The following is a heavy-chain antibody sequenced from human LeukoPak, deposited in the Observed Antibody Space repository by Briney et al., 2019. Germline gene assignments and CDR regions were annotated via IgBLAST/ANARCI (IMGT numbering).Heavy chain of an antibody. Sequence: GGSLRLSCAASGFTFSSYWMHWVRQPPGKGLEWVSRISTDGSSTTYADSVKGRFTVSRDSAKNTLYLQMNSLRAEDTAVYYCAREYSSSSGRVFDCWGQGTLVTVSS. CDR3: AREYSSSSGRVFDC. J-gene: IGHJ4*02. V-gene: IGHV3-74*01. CDR2: ISTDGSST. D-gene: IGHD6-6*01. CDR1: GFTFSSYW.